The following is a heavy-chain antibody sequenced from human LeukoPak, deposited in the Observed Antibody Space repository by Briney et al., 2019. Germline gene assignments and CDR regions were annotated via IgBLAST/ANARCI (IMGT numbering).Heavy chain of an antibody. CDR3: AKTLYIAAAPGGFDY. CDR2: ISSYNGHT. CDR1: GYTFSSYD. Sequence: ASVKVSCKASGYTFSSYDISWVRQAPGQGLEWMGWISSYNGHTNYAQKLQGRVTMTTDTSTSTAYMELSRLRSDDTAVYYCAKTLYIAAAPGGFDYWGQGTLVAVSS. D-gene: IGHD6-13*01. V-gene: IGHV1-18*01. J-gene: IGHJ4*02.